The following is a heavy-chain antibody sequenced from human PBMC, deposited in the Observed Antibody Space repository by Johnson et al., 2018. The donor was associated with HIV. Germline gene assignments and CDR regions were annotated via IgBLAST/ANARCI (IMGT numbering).Heavy chain of an antibody. D-gene: IGHD3-22*01. CDR1: GFTFRSYG. Sequence: VQLVESGGGVVQPGRSLRLSCVASGFTFRSYGMHWVRQAPGKGLEWVSYISGSGGSTYYADSVKGRFTISRDNSKNTLHLQMNSLRAEDTAVYYCAKRFGYDNRGDQFDFWGQGTVVTVSS. CDR3: AKRFGYDNRGDQFDF. V-gene: IGHV3-23*04. J-gene: IGHJ3*01. CDR2: ISGSGGST.